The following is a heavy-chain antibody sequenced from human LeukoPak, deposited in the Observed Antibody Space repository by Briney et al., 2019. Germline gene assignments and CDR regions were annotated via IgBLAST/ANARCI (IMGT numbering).Heavy chain of an antibody. Sequence: PGGSLRLSCAASGFTFSSYSFNWVRQAPGKGLDWVSAISGSGVSTYYADSVKGRFTISRDNSKNTLYLQMNSQRAEDTAVYYCAKRGMTTIKEGFDYWGQGTLVTVSS. V-gene: IGHV3-23*01. CDR1: GFTFSSYS. CDR3: AKRGMTTIKEGFDY. D-gene: IGHD5-24*01. CDR2: ISGSGVST. J-gene: IGHJ4*02.